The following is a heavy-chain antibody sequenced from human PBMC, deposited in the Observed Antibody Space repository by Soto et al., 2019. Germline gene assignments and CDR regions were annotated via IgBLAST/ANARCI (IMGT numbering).Heavy chain of an antibody. Sequence: HSESLSLTSTVAGRCISSYYWSWIRPPPGKGLEWIGYIYYSGSTNYNPSLKSRVTISVDTSKNQFSLKLSSVTAADRAVYYCAIGYSSGWAHRNDYHYYYGSDVWGQGTTVPVS. V-gene: IGHV4-59*01. CDR1: GRCISSYY. CDR2: IYYSGST. CDR3: AIGYSSGWAHRNDYHYYYGSDV. D-gene: IGHD6-19*01. J-gene: IGHJ6*02.